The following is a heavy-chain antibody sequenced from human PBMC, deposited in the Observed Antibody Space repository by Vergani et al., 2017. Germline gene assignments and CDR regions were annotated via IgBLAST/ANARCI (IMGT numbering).Heavy chain of an antibody. J-gene: IGHJ3*02. Sequence: QVQLVESGGGVVQPGGSLRLSCAASGFTFSSYGMHWVRQAPGKGLEWVAFIRYDGSNKYYADSVKGRFTISRDNSKNTLYLQMNSLRAVDTAVYYCAKGPYYYGSGSYYSSGGAFDIWGQGTMVTVSS. CDR3: AKGPYYYGSGSYYSSGGAFDI. CDR1: GFTFSSYG. V-gene: IGHV3-30*02. CDR2: IRYDGSNK. D-gene: IGHD3-10*01.